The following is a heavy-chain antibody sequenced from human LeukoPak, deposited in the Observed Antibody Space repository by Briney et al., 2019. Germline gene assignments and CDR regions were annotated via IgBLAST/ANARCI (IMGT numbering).Heavy chain of an antibody. Sequence: GGSLRLSCAASGFTFSTYCMHWVRQAPGKGPMWVSRICPDGTVTSYADSVKARFIISRDNARNTVYLQMNSLRVEDTAVYYCVRDFRSADYWGQGTLVTVSS. CDR2: ICPDGTVT. J-gene: IGHJ4*02. CDR1: GFTFSTYC. CDR3: VRDFRSADY. V-gene: IGHV3-74*01.